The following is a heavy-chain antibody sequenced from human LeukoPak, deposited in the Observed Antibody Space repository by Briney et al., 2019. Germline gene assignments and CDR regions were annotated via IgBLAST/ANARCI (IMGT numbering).Heavy chain of an antibody. CDR3: ARDVYGVYGVDN. CDR1: GFHFSTYW. CDR2: ISSSSSTI. J-gene: IGHJ4*02. V-gene: IGHV3-48*01. D-gene: IGHD4-17*01. Sequence: GGSLRISCAASGFHFSTYWMTWVRQAPGKGLEWVSYISSSSSTIYYADSVKGRFTISRDNAKNSLYLQMNSLRAEDTAVYYCARDVYGVYGVDNWGKETRVTFS.